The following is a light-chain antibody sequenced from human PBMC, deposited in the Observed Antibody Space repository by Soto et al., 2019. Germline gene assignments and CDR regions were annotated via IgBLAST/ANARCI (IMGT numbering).Light chain of an antibody. Sequence: EFVLTQSPGTLSLSPGERATLSCRASQSISSSFLAWYQQKHGQAPRLLISGASSRGTGIPDRCSGSGSGTAFTLTISRLQPEDFAVYYCHQYGSSSPFTFGGGTKVEIK. J-gene: IGKJ4*01. V-gene: IGKV3-20*01. CDR1: QSISSSF. CDR2: GAS. CDR3: HQYGSSSPFT.